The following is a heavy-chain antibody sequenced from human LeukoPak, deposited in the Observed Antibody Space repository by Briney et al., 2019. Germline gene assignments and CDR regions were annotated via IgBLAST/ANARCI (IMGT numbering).Heavy chain of an antibody. CDR3: ARGGSYYGSHAFDI. D-gene: IGHD1-26*01. J-gene: IGHJ3*02. V-gene: IGHV4-59*01. Sequence: SETLSLTCTVSGGSISSYYWSWIRQPPGKGLEWIGYIYYSGSTNYNPSLKSRVTISVDTSKNQFSLKLSSVTAADTAVYYCARGGSYYGSHAFDIWGQGTMVTVSS. CDR1: GGSISSYY. CDR2: IYYSGST.